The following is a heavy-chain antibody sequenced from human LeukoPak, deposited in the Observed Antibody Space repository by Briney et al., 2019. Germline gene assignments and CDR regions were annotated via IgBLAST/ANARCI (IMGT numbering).Heavy chain of an antibody. CDR2: ISGSGGST. J-gene: IGHJ6*04. D-gene: IGHD6-13*01. CDR1: GFTFSSYA. Sequence: GGSLRLSCAASGFTFSSYAMSWVRQAPGKGLEWVSAISGSGGSTYYADSVKGRFTISRDNSKNTLYLQMNSLRAEDTAVYYCANTELVLRPHYYYGMDVWGKGTTVTVSS. CDR3: ANTELVLRPHYYYGMDV. V-gene: IGHV3-23*01.